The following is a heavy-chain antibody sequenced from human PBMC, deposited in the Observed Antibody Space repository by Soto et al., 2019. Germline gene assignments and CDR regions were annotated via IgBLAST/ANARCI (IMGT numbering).Heavy chain of an antibody. Sequence: QTGGSLRLSCAASGFTFSSYAMSWVRQAPGKGLEWVSAISGSGGSTYYADSVKGRFTISRDNSKNTLYLQINSLRAEDTAVYYCANLPKSARGYYYYGMDVWGQGTTVTVSS. J-gene: IGHJ6*02. CDR1: GFTFSSYA. V-gene: IGHV3-23*01. D-gene: IGHD3-10*01. CDR3: ANLPKSARGYYYYGMDV. CDR2: ISGSGGST.